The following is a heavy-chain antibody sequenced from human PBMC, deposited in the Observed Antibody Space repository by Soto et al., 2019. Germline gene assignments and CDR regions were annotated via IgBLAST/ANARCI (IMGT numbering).Heavy chain of an antibody. V-gene: IGHV1-18*01. J-gene: IGHJ6*02. Sequence: ASVKVSCKASGYTFTRSGISWVRQAPGQGLEWMGWISTYNGDTNYAQTFQGRVTMTTDTSTSTVHMEVRSLRSDDTAVYYCAREGVAPYYYYDMDVWGQGTPVTVSS. CDR1: GYTFTRSG. CDR2: ISTYNGDT. D-gene: IGHD5-12*01. CDR3: AREGVAPYYYYDMDV.